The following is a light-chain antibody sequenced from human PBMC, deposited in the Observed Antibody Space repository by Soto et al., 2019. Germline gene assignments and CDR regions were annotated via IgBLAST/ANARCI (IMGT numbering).Light chain of an antibody. V-gene: IGLV1-47*01. CDR3: AAGKNSRRGVI. Sequence: QSVLTQPPSASGTPGQRVTISCSGSTSNIEKFYVYWYQQVPGTAPKLLIYRNNQRPSGVPDRVAGSKSGTSASLAISGLGSENEAEYYCAAGKNSRRGVIFGGGTNLPFL. J-gene: IGLJ2*01. CDR2: RNN. CDR1: TSNIEKFY.